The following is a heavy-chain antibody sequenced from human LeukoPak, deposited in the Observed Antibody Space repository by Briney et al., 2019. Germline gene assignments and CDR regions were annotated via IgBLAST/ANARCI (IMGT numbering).Heavy chain of an antibody. D-gene: IGHD2-15*01. Sequence: GGSLRLSCAASGFTFSSYAMHWVRQAPGKGLEWVAVISYVGSNKYYADSVKGRFTISRDNSKNTLYLQMNSLRAEDTAVYYCAREWWRQGAFDIWGQGTMVTVSS. CDR3: AREWWRQGAFDI. V-gene: IGHV3-30-3*01. CDR2: ISYVGSNK. J-gene: IGHJ3*02. CDR1: GFTFSSYA.